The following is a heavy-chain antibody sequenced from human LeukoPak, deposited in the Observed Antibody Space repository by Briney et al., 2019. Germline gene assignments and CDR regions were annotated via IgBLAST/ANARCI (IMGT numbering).Heavy chain of an antibody. D-gene: IGHD3-22*01. CDR2: ISGSGSTI. V-gene: IGHV3-48*03. Sequence: GGSLRLSCAASGFTFSSYSMNWVRQAPGKVLEWVSYISGSGSTIYYADSVKGRFTISRDNAKNSLYLQMNSLRAEDTAIYYCATFVIGPTIDYWGQGTLVTVSS. J-gene: IGHJ4*02. CDR1: GFTFSSYS. CDR3: ATFVIGPTIDY.